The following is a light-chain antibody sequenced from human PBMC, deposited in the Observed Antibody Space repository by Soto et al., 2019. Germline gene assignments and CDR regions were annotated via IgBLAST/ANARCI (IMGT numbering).Light chain of an antibody. Sequence: SLLAQCSSLSGAPGQSSTISCAGANSVVGSYNFVSWLQQHAGKAPKLMIYEGNKRPSGVSNRFSGSKSGNTASLTISGLLTEDEADYYCCSYAGSGTYVFGTGTKVTVL. CDR1: NSVVGSYNF. J-gene: IGLJ1*01. V-gene: IGLV2-23*01. CDR2: EGN. CDR3: CSYAGSGTYV.